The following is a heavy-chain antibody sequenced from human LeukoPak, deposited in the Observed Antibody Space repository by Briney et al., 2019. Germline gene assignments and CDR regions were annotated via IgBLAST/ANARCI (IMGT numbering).Heavy chain of an antibody. D-gene: IGHD3-22*01. J-gene: IGHJ3*02. CDR3: AGERAYYYDSSGYYRNAFDI. CDR1: GFTFSDYY. CDR2: ISSSGSTI. Sequence: GGSLRLSCAASGFTFSDYYMSWIRQAPGKGLEWVSYISSSGSTIYYADSVKGRFTISRDNAKNSLYLQMNSLRAEDTAVYYCAGERAYYYDSSGYYRNAFDIWGQGTMVTVSS. V-gene: IGHV3-11*01.